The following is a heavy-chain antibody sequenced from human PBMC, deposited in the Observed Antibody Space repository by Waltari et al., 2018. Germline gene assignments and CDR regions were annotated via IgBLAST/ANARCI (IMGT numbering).Heavy chain of an antibody. D-gene: IGHD3-3*01. CDR3: ATGLITISGVTNDF. CDR1: GHTLTELS. J-gene: IGHJ4*02. V-gene: IGHV1-24*01. Sequence: QVQLIQSGAEVQKPGASLRVSCKVSGHTLTELSMNWVRQAPGKGLEWMAGFDPGDGDRIYARAFQGRVTMTEDTAADTAYLELSSLRSNDTAVYYCATGLITISGVTNDFWGQGTLVTVSS. CDR2: FDPGDGDR.